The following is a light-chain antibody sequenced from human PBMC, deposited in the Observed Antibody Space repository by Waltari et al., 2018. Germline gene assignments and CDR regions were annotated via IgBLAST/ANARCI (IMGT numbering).Light chain of an antibody. J-gene: IGKJ2*01. CDR1: QDISNY. CDR2: DAS. V-gene: IGKV1-33*01. CDR3: QQYDNLYT. Sequence: DIRMTQSPSSLSASVGDRVTITCQASQDISNYLNWHQQKPGKAPKLLIYDASNLETVVPSRFSGSGSATDFTFTISSLQPEDTATYYRQQYDNLYTFGQGTKLEIK.